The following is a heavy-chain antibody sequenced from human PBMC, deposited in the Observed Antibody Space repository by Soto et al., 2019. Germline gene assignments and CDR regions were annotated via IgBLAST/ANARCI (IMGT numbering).Heavy chain of an antibody. V-gene: IGHV1-46*01. CDR3: ATSNLASYWYFDL. Sequence: GASVKVSCKAPGYTFTSYYMHWVRQAPGQGLEWMGIINPSGGSTSYAQKFQGRVTMTRDTSTSTVYMGLSSLRSEDTAVYDCATSNLASYWYFDLWGRGPLVTVSS. D-gene: IGHD6-6*01. J-gene: IGHJ2*01. CDR1: GYTFTSYY. CDR2: INPSGGST.